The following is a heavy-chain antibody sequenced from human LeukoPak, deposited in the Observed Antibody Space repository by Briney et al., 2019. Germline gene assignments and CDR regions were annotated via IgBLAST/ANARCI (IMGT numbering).Heavy chain of an antibody. CDR1: GDSVSSNSAA. D-gene: IGHD7-27*01. V-gene: IGHV6-1*01. CDR2: TYYRSKWYS. J-gene: IGHJ5*02. Sequence: SQTLSLTCGISGDSVSSNSAAWNWIRQSPSRGPEWLGRTYYRSKWYSHYAVSVKSRITINPDTSKNQFSLQLNSVTPEDTAVYYCARLTGDLGGPWGQGTLVTVSS. CDR3: ARLTGDLGGP.